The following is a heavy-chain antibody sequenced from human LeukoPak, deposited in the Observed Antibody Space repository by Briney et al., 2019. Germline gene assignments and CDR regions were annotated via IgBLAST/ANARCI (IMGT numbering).Heavy chain of an antibody. CDR2: IIPIFGTA. J-gene: IGHJ3*02. Sequence: GASVKVSCKASGYTFTGYYMHWVRQAPGQGLEWMGGIIPIFGTANYAQKFQGRVTITMDESTSTAYMELSSLRSEDTAVYYCAYRPPGDESFDIWGQGTMVTVSS. V-gene: IGHV1-69*05. D-gene: IGHD3-16*01. CDR1: GYTFTGYY. CDR3: AYRPPGDESFDI.